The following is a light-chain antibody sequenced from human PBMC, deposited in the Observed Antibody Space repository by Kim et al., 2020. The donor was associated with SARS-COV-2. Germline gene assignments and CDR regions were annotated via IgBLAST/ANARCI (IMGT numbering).Light chain of an antibody. CDR2: GAS. CDR1: QSVSSN. V-gene: IGKV3D-15*01. Sequence: EIVMTQSPATLSVSPGEIATLSCRASQSVSSNLAWYQKKPGQAPRLVIYGASTRAAGVPARFSGSVSGAEFTLTISNLQPEDCAVYYCQQYNKWMYTFGQGTKLEI. J-gene: IGKJ2*01. CDR3: QQYNKWMYT.